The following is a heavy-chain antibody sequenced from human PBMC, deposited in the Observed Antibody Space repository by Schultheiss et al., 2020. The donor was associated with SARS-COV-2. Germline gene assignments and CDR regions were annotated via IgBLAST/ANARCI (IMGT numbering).Heavy chain of an antibody. CDR3: ARVKVAVAAHFDY. CDR2: ISGSGSTI. V-gene: IGHV3-23*01. D-gene: IGHD6-19*01. J-gene: IGHJ4*02. CDR1: GFTFSSYA. Sequence: GGSLRLSCAASGFTFSSYAMSWVRQAPGKGLEWVSAISGSGSTIYYADSVKGRFTISRDNAKNSLYLQMNSLRAEDTAVYYCARVKVAVAAHFDYWGQGTLVTVSS.